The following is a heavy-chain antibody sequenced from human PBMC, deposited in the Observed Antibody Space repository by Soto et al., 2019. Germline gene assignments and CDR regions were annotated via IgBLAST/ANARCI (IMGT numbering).Heavy chain of an antibody. CDR1: GGTFINYV. CDR2: IIPISGAA. CDR3: ARDMTRTVVPYFDF. Sequence: KVSCRASGGTFINYVVNWVRQAPGQGLEWMGRIIPISGAANYAQKFQGRVTITADKSTSTSYMELSSLRSEDTAVYYCARDMTRTVVPYFDFWGQGTLVTVSS. V-gene: IGHV1-69*06. J-gene: IGHJ4*02. D-gene: IGHD1-7*01.